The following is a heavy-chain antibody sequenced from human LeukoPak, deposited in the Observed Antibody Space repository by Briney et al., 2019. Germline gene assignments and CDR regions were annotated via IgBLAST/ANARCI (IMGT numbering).Heavy chain of an antibody. CDR1: GYTFTSYD. V-gene: IGHV1-8*01. D-gene: IGHD2-2*01. J-gene: IGHJ6*02. CDR2: MNPNSGNT. CDR3: ARVPSSTRYYGMDV. Sequence: ASVKVSCKASGYTFTSYDINWVRQATGRGLEWMGWMNPNSGNTGYAQKFQGRVTMTRNTSISTAYMELSSLRSEDTAVYYCARVPSSTRYYGMDVWGQGTTVTVSS.